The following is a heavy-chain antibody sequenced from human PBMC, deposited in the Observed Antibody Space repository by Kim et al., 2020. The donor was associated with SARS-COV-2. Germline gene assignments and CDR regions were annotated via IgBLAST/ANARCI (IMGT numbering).Heavy chain of an antibody. D-gene: IGHD5-18*01. J-gene: IGHJ5*02. CDR2: VYYTGDT. Sequence: SETLSLTCTVSGGSISTYYWSWLRQSPGAGLEWIGYVYYTGDTNYNPSLKSRVTTSVDPSKDQFSLRLSSVTAADTAVYCCARRDRYGYDNYFDPWGQGTLVTVSS. CDR3: ARRDRYGYDNYFDP. CDR1: GGSISTYY. V-gene: IGHV4-59*08.